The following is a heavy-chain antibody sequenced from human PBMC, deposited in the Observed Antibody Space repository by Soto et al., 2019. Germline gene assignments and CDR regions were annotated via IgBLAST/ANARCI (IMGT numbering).Heavy chain of an antibody. Sequence: SETLSLTCIVSGGSISSYYWNWIRQPPGRGLEWIGYIFYSGSTNYNPSLKSRVTISVDTSRNQFSLKLSSVTAADTVVYYCARGSPVRANWNFDYWGQGTLVTVSS. CDR2: IFYSGST. CDR1: GGSISSYY. CDR3: ARGSPVRANWNFDY. D-gene: IGHD1-20*01. V-gene: IGHV4-59*01. J-gene: IGHJ4*02.